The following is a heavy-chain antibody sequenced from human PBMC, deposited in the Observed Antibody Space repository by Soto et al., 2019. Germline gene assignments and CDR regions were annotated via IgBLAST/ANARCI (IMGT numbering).Heavy chain of an antibody. Sequence: TSVKVSCKASGYTFRSYYMHWVRQAPGQGLDWMGVINPSGGSTNYAQKLQGRVTMTRDTSTSTVYMDLSSLSSEDTAVYYCARASVSGRRFDYWGQGTLVTVSS. J-gene: IGHJ4*02. CDR2: INPSGGST. D-gene: IGHD6-19*01. CDR1: GYTFRSYY. CDR3: ARASVSGRRFDY. V-gene: IGHV1-46*03.